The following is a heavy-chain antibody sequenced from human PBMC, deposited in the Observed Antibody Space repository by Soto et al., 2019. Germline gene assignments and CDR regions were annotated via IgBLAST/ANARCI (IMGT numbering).Heavy chain of an antibody. CDR2: VYLGDST. CDR1: GFAIRDYY. J-gene: IGHJ4*02. D-gene: IGHD2-21*01. V-gene: IGHV3-53*01. Sequence: EVQLVESGGGLIQPGGSLRLSCAVSGFAIRDYYMSWVRQAPGKGLEWVSVVYLGDSTFYADYVKGRFTIFRDDSKNTLYLQMNSLRAEDTAVYYCAGGLFRGPLDYCGPGTLVTVSS. CDR3: AGGLFRGPLDY.